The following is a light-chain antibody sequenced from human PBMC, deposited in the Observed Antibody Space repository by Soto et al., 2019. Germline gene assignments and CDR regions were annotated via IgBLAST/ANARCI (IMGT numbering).Light chain of an antibody. CDR1: QSLLHSNGVNY. V-gene: IGKV2-28*01. Sequence: EIVMTQSPLSLPVTPGEPASISCRSSQSLLHSNGVNYLDWYLQKPGQSPQLLIYLGSNRASGVPDRFSGSGSGTDFTLIISRVEAEDVGVYYCMQALQTPFTFGPGTKVDIK. CDR2: LGS. CDR3: MQALQTPFT. J-gene: IGKJ3*01.